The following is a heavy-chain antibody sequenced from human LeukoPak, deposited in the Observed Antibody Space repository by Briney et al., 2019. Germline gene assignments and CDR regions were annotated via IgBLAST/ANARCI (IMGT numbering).Heavy chain of an antibody. CDR2: ISGIGTTT. V-gene: IGHV3-23*01. J-gene: IGHJ5*02. Sequence: GGSLRLSCTSSGFTFSSYAMTWVRQAPGKGLECVSVISGIGTTTYYADSVKGRFTISRDNSKNTLFLQMNSLRVEDTATYYCTKKRTTSVTDWFDPWGQGTLVTVSS. CDR1: GFTFSSYA. D-gene: IGHD4-17*01. CDR3: TKKRTTSVTDWFDP.